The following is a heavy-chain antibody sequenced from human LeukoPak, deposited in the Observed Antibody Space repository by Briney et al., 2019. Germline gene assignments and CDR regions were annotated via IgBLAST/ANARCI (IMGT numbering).Heavy chain of an antibody. CDR3: AKNIGGFDY. CDR1: GFSFSTYG. Sequence: GGSLRLSCAASGFSFSTYGMTWVRQAPGKGLEWVSGISGSDGSTYYAGSVKGRFIISRDNSKNTLYLQMNSLRAEDTAVYYCAKNIGGFDYWGQGTLVTVSS. CDR2: ISGSDGST. V-gene: IGHV3-23*01. J-gene: IGHJ4*02. D-gene: IGHD2-15*01.